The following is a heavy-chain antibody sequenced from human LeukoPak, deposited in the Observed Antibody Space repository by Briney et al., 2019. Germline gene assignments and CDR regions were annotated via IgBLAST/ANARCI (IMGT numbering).Heavy chain of an antibody. D-gene: IGHD3-10*01. Sequence: KASETLSLTCAVYGGSFSGYYWSWIRQPPGKGLEWIGEINHSGSTNYNPSLKSRVTISVDTSKNQFSLKLSSVTAADTAVYYCARGHFTMVRGVISAPQYYFDYWGQGTLVTVSS. CDR1: GGSFSGYY. CDR3: ARGHFTMVRGVISAPQYYFDY. J-gene: IGHJ4*02. CDR2: INHSGST. V-gene: IGHV4-34*01.